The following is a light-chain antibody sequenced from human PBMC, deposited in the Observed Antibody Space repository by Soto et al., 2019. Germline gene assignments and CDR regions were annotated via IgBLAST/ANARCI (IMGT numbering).Light chain of an antibody. J-gene: IGLJ1*01. V-gene: IGLV1-40*01. Sequence: QSVLTQPPSVSGAPGQTVTISCTGGSSNLGPGFDVHWYQQVPGKAPKLVLYSNTLRPSGVPDRFAGSKSGSSASLAITGLEAEDEADYYGQSYDIRLTGSIFGTGTKVTVL. CDR3: QSYDIRLTGSI. CDR1: SSNLGPGFD. CDR2: SNT.